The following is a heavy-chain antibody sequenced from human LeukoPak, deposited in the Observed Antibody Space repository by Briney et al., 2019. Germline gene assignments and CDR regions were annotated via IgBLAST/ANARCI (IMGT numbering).Heavy chain of an antibody. D-gene: IGHD3-9*01. CDR2: ISSSSSYI. CDR1: GFTFSSYS. V-gene: IGHV3-21*01. CDR3: ARDPQLYYDILTGYYMPPSYYFDY. Sequence: GGSLRLSCAASGFTFSSYSMNWVRQAPGKGLEWVSSISSSSSYIYYADSVKGRFTISRDNAKNSLYLQMNSLRAEDTAVYYCARDPQLYYDILTGYYMPPSYYFDYWGQGTLVTVSS. J-gene: IGHJ4*02.